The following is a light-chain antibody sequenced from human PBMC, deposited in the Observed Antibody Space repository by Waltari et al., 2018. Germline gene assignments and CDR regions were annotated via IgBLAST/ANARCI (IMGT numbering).Light chain of an antibody. CDR3: NCRDSDTDHVI. CDR2: GKH. V-gene: IGLV3-19*01. J-gene: IGLJ2*01. Sequence: SELTQDPAVSVALGQTVRITCQGDSLRYHYSTWYQQKPGPAPLPVFYGKHKRPSGSPVRFSCSSSRDTASLTITEAQAEDEADYYCNCRDSDTDHVIFGGGTRLTVL. CDR1: SLRYHY.